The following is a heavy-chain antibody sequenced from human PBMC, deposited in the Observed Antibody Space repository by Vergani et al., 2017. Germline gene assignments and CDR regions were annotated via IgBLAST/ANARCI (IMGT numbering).Heavy chain of an antibody. V-gene: IGHV1-18*01. J-gene: IGHJ6*02. CDR3: ARAERVRGVMYYYYYGMDV. CDR2: ISAYNGNT. CDR1: GYTFTSYG. Sequence: QVQLVQSGAEVKKPGASVKVSCKASGYTFTSYGISWVRQAPGQGLEWMGWISAYNGNTNYAQKLQGRVTMTTDTSTSTAYMELRSLRSDDTAVYYCARAERVRGVMYYYYYGMDVWGQGTTVTVSS. D-gene: IGHD3-10*01.